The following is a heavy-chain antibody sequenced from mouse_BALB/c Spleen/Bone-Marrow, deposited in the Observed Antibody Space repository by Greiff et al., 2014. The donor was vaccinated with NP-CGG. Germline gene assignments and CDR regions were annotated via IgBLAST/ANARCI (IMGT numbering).Heavy chain of an antibody. Sequence: QLQQSGPGLVAPSQSLSITCTVSGFSLTDYGVSWIRQPPGKGLEWLGVIWGGGITYYNSTLKSRLSISKDSSKSQVFLKVNSLQTDDTAMYYCAKHDTTVVVDYWGQGTTLTVSS. CDR2: IWGGGIT. CDR3: AKHDTTVVVDY. V-gene: IGHV2-6-5*01. J-gene: IGHJ2*01. CDR1: GFSLTDYG. D-gene: IGHD1-1*01.